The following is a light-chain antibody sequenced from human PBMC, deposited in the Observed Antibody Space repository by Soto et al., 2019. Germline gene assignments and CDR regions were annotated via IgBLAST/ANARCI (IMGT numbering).Light chain of an antibody. V-gene: IGLV3-21*04. J-gene: IGLJ1*01. CDR2: YDS. CDR3: QVWDNSSDHQGV. CDR1: NIGSKS. Sequence: SYELTQPPSVSVAPGKTARITCGGNNIGSKSVHWYQQKPGQAPVLVIYYDSDRPSGIPERFSGSNSGNTATLTISRVEAGDEADYYCQVWDNSSDHQGVFGTGTKLTVL.